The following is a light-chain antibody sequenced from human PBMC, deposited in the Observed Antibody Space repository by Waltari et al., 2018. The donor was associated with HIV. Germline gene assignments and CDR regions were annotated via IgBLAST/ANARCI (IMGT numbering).Light chain of an antibody. J-gene: IGLJ2*01. Sequence: ALPPPPSAFGSLGPPVTISSIGSSSNLEAYDYVPWLQQLPHNAPTLLLYEVTKPPSGVHGRFCGSRAGNTAFLTVSGLEPNDTAAYFYSSYGDNNCLLFGGGTNLTVL. CDR3: SSYGDNNCLL. CDR2: EVT. CDR1: SSNLEAYDY. V-gene: IGLV2-8*01.